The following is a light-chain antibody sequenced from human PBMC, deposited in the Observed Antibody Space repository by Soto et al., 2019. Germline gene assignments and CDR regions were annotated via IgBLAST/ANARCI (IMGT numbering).Light chain of an antibody. CDR3: QQYNRYYT. J-gene: IGKJ2*01. CDR1: ESFSTW. V-gene: IGKV1-5*03. Sequence: DIQMTQSPSTLSASVGDRVTITCRASESFSTWLAWYQQKPGKAPKLLIYKASTLQSGVPSRFSGSGSGTEFTLTISSLQPDDFATYYCQQYNRYYTFGQGTKLEIK. CDR2: KAS.